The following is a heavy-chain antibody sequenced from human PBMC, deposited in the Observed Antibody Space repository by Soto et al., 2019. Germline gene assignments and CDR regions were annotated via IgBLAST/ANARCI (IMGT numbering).Heavy chain of an antibody. D-gene: IGHD4-17*01. CDR3: ARQRFYGDYGGSEDAFDI. CDR1: GGSISSYY. CDR2: IYYSGST. V-gene: IGHV4-59*08. Sequence: ASETLSLTCSVSGGSISSYYWSWIRQPPGKGLEWIGYIYYSGSTNYNPSLKSRVTISVDTSKNQFSLKLSSVTAADTAVYYCARQRFYGDYGGSEDAFDIWGQGTMVTVSS. J-gene: IGHJ3*02.